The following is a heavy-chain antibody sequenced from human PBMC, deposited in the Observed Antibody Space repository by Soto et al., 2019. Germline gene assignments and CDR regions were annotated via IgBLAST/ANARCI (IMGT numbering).Heavy chain of an antibody. J-gene: IGHJ4*02. Sequence: GGSLRLACAASVFTFISYAMQWVRQAPGKGLEWVAVISYDGSNKFYGDSVKGRFTFSRDNSKNTLYLQMNSLRADDTAVYYCAKDRGYSGYDSLDYWGQGTLVTVSS. CDR3: AKDRGYSGYDSLDY. CDR1: VFTFISYA. V-gene: IGHV3-30*18. CDR2: ISYDGSNK. D-gene: IGHD5-12*01.